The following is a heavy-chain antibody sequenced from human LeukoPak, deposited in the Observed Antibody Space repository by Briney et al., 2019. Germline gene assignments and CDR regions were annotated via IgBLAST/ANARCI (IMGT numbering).Heavy chain of an antibody. D-gene: IGHD6-13*01. J-gene: IGHJ4*02. CDR3: AKTRPLNSSSWSHGDY. V-gene: IGHV3-23*01. CDR2: ISGSGDST. CDR1: GFTFSSYA. Sequence: GGSLRLSCAASGFTFSSYAMSWVRQAPGKGLEWVSAISGSGDSTYYGDSVKGRFTISRDNSKNTLYLQMNSLRAEDTAVYYCAKTRPLNSSSWSHGDYWGQGTLVTVSS.